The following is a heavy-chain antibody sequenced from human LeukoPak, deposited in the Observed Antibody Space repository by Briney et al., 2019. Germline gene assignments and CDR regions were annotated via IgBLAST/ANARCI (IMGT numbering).Heavy chain of an antibody. CDR2: INSDGSIT. CDR1: GFTFSSYW. Sequence: PGGSLRLSCAASGFTFSSYWMHWVRQAPGKGLVWVSRINSDGSITSYADSVKGRFTISRDNAKNTLYLQMNSLRAEDTAVYYCARRGAVAGTEDYWGQGTLVTVSS. V-gene: IGHV3-74*01. CDR3: ARRGAVAGTEDY. J-gene: IGHJ4*02. D-gene: IGHD6-19*01.